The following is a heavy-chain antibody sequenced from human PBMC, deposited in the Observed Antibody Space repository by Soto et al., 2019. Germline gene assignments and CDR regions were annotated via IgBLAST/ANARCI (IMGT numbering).Heavy chain of an antibody. CDR3: ARVNTLIRALDGFDI. J-gene: IGHJ3*02. CDR1: GYTFSNYY. V-gene: IGHV1-46*01. CDR2: INPSDAST. Sequence: GASVKVSCKASGYTFSNYYMHWLRQAPGQGLEWMGVINPSDASTNNAQKFQGRVTMTRDTSTSTIYMELSSLRSEDTAMYYCARVNTLIRALDGFDIWGQGTMVNVS. D-gene: IGHD3-10*01.